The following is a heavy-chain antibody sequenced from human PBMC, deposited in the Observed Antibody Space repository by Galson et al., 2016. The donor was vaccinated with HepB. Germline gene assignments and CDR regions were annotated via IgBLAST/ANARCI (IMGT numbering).Heavy chain of an antibody. Sequence: SVKVSCKASGGTLSNNAITWVRQAPGQGLEWMGGIVPVFGTAIYAQKFKGRVTITADKATNTAYMELSSLRSEDTAAYYCASGLGIRVQFDFWCQGTLVTVSS. J-gene: IGHJ4*02. CDR2: IVPVFGTA. D-gene: IGHD3/OR15-3a*01. V-gene: IGHV1-69*06. CDR3: ASGLGIRVQFDF. CDR1: GGTLSNNA.